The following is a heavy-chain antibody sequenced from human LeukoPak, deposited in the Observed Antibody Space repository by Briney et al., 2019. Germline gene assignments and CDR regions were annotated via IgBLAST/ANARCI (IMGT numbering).Heavy chain of an antibody. V-gene: IGHV1-18*01. D-gene: IGHD6-6*01. CDR1: GYTFTSYG. CDR3: ARDHLEYSSSSGWFDP. CDR2: ISAYNGNT. Sequence: GASVKVSCKASGYTFTSYGISWVRQAPGQGLEWMGWISAYNGNTNYAQKLQGRVTMTTDTSTSTAYMELRSLRSDYTAVYYCARDHLEYSSSSGWFDPWGQGTLVTVSS. J-gene: IGHJ5*02.